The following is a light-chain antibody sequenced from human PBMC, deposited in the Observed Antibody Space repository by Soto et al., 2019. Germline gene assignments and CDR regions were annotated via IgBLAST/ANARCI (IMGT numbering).Light chain of an antibody. CDR3: QQLNSYLIT. CDR1: QRTNSF. CDR2: ASS. Sequence: DIQLTQSPSFLSASVGDRVTITCRASQRTNSFLAWYQQTPGKAPNLLIYASSTLQTGVPSRFSGSESGTEFTLTISSLQPEDFATYYCQQLNSYLITFGQGTRLEIK. V-gene: IGKV1-9*01. J-gene: IGKJ5*01.